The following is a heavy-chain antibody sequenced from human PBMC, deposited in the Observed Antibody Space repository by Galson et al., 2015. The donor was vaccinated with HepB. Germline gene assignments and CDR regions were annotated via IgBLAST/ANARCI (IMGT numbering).Heavy chain of an antibody. Sequence: SLRLSCAASGFTFRTYYITWIRQAPGKGLEWVSYMRGGGSAIYYADSVKGRFTISRDNAKNILYLQMDSLRVEDTAVYYCVRVSDCSGGMCHSGWSGMDVWGHGATVTVSS. CDR2: MRGGGSAI. D-gene: IGHD2-15*01. J-gene: IGHJ6*02. CDR1: GFTFRTYY. V-gene: IGHV3-11*01. CDR3: VRVSDCSGGMCHSGWSGMDV.